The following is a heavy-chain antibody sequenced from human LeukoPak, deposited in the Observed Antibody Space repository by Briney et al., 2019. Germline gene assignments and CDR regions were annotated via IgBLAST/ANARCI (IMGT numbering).Heavy chain of an antibody. V-gene: IGHV3-21*01. Sequence: GGSLRLSCAASGFTFSSYGMTWVRQAPGKGLEWVSSITSSSSYIYYADSVKGRFTISRDNAKNSLYLQMNSLRAEDTAVYYCARGSTYSSGWYTGFDYWGQGTLVTVSS. CDR1: GFTFSSYG. CDR2: ITSSSSYI. J-gene: IGHJ4*02. D-gene: IGHD6-19*01. CDR3: ARGSTYSSGWYTGFDY.